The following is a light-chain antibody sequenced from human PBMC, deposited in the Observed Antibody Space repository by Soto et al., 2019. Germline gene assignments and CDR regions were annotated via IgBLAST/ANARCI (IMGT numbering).Light chain of an antibody. J-gene: IGKJ2*01. CDR3: QQYNYYPYT. CDR1: QSISTW. Sequence: DIQMTQSPSTLSASVGDRVTITCRASQSISTWLAWYLQKPGKAPKLLISSASSLESGVPSRFSGSGSGTEFSLAISSLQPDDFATYYCQQYNYYPYTFGEGTKLEIK. CDR2: SAS. V-gene: IGKV1-5*01.